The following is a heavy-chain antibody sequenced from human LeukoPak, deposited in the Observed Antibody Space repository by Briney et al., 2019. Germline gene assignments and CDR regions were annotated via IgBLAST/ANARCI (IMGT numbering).Heavy chain of an antibody. J-gene: IGHJ4*02. CDR1: GFSYTTSW. Sequence: GGSLRLSCAASGFSYTTSWMSWVRQAPGKGLEWVASIEQDGSEKYYVDSVKGRFTISRDNAKNSLFLQMNSLRAEDTAVYYCAKGHTSLAPGGQGALVTVSS. CDR2: IEQDGSEK. V-gene: IGHV3-7*01. CDR3: AKGHTSLAP. D-gene: IGHD5-18*01.